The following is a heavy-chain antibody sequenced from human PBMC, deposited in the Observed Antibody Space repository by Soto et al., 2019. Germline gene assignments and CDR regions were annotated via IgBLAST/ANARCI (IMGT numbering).Heavy chain of an antibody. CDR1: GGSISSSSYY. CDR3: ARWEGYCSSTSCFEYFQH. Sequence: SETLSLTCTVSGGSISSSSYYWGWIRQPPGKGLEWIGSIYYSGSTYYNPSLKSRVTISVDTSKNQFSLKLSSVTAADTAVYYFARWEGYCSSTSCFEYFQHWGQGTLVTVSS. J-gene: IGHJ1*01. CDR2: IYYSGST. D-gene: IGHD2-2*01. V-gene: IGHV4-39*01.